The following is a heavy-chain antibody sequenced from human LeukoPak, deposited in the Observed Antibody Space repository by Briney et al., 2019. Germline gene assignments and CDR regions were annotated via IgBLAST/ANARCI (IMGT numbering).Heavy chain of an antibody. CDR3: ARSSRSTETAFDI. D-gene: IGHD5/OR15-5a*01. Sequence: PSETLSLTCTVSGGFRSSYYWSWIRQPPGKGLEWMGFIHDSGATNYNPSLKSRVTISVDTSKNQFSLKLSSVTAADTAVYYCARSSRSTETAFDIWGQGTMVTVSS. J-gene: IGHJ3*02. CDR1: GGFRSSYY. CDR2: IHDSGAT. V-gene: IGHV4-59*01.